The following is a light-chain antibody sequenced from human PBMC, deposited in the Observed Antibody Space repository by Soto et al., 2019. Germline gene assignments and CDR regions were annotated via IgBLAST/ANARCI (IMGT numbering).Light chain of an antibody. Sequence: QSALTQPASVSGSPGQSITISCTGTNSDVGGYNYVSWYQQHPGKAPKLMIYDVTNRPSGVSYRFSGSRSANTASLTISGLQAEDEADYYCSSYTSSNTVVVGGGTKLTVL. J-gene: IGLJ3*02. CDR3: SSYTSSNTVV. CDR1: NSDVGGYNY. V-gene: IGLV2-14*01. CDR2: DVT.